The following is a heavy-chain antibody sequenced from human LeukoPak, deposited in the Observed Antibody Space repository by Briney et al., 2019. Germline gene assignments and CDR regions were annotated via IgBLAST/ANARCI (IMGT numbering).Heavy chain of an antibody. V-gene: IGHV4-59*01. CDR2: MYYSGST. D-gene: IGHD3-9*01. CDR3: ARDRGYYDRYFDL. Sequence: SETLSLTCTVSGGSISSYYWSWIRQPPGKGLEWIGYMYYSGSTNYNPSLKSRVTISVDTSKNQLSLKLSSVTAADTAVYYCARDRGYYDRYFDLWGRGTLVTVSS. J-gene: IGHJ2*01. CDR1: GGSISSYY.